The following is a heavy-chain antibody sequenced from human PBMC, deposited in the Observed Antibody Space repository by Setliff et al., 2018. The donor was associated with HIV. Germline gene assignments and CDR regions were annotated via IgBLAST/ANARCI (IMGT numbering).Heavy chain of an antibody. J-gene: IGHJ4*02. CDR1: GYNFATYY. Sequence: GESLKISCRTSGYNFATYYIAWVRQMPGKGPEWMGSVNPGDSSTKYNPSLQGQVTMSADKLINTAYLQWSSLMASDTAMYYCATRLLGYSGYGYWGQGTLVTVSS. V-gene: IGHV5-51*04. CDR3: ATRLLGYSGYGY. CDR2: VNPGDSST. D-gene: IGHD5-12*01.